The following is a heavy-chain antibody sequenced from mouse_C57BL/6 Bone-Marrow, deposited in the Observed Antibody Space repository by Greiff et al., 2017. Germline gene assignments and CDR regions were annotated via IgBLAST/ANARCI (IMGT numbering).Heavy chain of an antibody. D-gene: IGHD1-1*01. Sequence: VKLQQPGAELVKPGASVKMSCKASGYTFTSYWITWVKQRPGQGLEWIGDIYPGSGSTNYNEKFKSKATLTVDTSSSTAYMQLSSRTSEDSAVYYCASCPEPGCCGNGYEVAYWGQGTLVTVSA. CDR1: GYTFTSYW. CDR3: ASCPEPGCCGNGYEVAY. CDR2: IYPGSGST. J-gene: IGHJ3*01. V-gene: IGHV1-55*01.